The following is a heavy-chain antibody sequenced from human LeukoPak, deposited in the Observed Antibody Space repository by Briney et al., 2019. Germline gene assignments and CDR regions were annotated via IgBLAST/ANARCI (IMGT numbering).Heavy chain of an antibody. CDR1: GFTFSSYA. CDR2: ISGSGGST. CDR3: AKPGIQLWFDY. Sequence: LPGGSLRLSCAVSGFTFSSYAMSWVRQAPGKGLEWVSAISGSGGSTYYSDSVKGRFAISRDNTKSALYMQMNSLRAEDTAVYHCAKPGIQLWFDYWGQGTLVTVSS. V-gene: IGHV3-23*01. D-gene: IGHD5-18*01. J-gene: IGHJ4*02.